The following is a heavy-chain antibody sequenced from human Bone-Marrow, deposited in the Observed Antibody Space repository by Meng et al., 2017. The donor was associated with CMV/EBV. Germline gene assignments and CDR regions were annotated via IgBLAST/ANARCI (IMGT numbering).Heavy chain of an antibody. D-gene: IGHD6-19*01. CDR2: IYYSGST. V-gene: IGHV4-59*12. CDR3: ARDAVGRKSSGWYDY. Sequence: GSLRLSCTVSGGSISSYYWSWIRQPPGKGLEWIGYIYYSGSTNYNPSLKSRVTISVDTSKNQFSLKLSSVTAADTAVYYCARDAVGRKSSGWYDYWGQGTLVTVSS. CDR1: GGSISSYY. J-gene: IGHJ4*02.